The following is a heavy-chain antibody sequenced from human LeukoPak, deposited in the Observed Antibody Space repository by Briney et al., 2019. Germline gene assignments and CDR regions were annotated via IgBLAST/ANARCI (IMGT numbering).Heavy chain of an antibody. CDR2: ISYTENT. CDR3: ARDDYRGVTNFDP. Sequence: SETLSFTGTGSGGSISPYFWSWIRQPPGQELKWIVYISYTENTNKNTSLKSRVTISVDTSKNQFSLQLTSVTAADTAVYYCARDDYRGVTNFDPWGQGTLVTVSS. D-gene: IGHD3-10*01. CDR1: GGSISPYF. V-gene: IGHV4-59*01. J-gene: IGHJ5*02.